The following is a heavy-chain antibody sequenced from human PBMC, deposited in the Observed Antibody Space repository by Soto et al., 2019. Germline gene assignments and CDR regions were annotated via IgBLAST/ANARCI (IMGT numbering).Heavy chain of an antibody. CDR3: AKDRVESGLGEIDY. D-gene: IGHD3-16*01. CDR2: ISYDGSNK. Sequence: QVQLVESGGGVVQPGRSLRLSCAASGFSFSNNCMHWVRQAPGKGLEWVAIISYDGSNKYYADSVKGRFTISRDNSKNTLYLQMNSLRVEDTAVYYCAKDRVESGLGEIDYWGQGTLVTVSS. CDR1: GFSFSNNC. V-gene: IGHV3-30*18. J-gene: IGHJ4*02.